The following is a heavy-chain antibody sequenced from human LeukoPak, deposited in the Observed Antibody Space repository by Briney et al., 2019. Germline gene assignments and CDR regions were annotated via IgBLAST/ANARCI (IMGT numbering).Heavy chain of an antibody. J-gene: IGHJ6*02. CDR2: ISTTSSFI. Sequence: PGGSLRLSCSASGFTFSDYSMNWVRQAPGKGLEWVSSISTTSSFIYNADSVKGRFTISRDNAKNSLFLQMDSLRAEDTAVYYCARPLRSGDYVTYYYGMDVWGQGTTVTVSS. CDR1: GFTFSDYS. D-gene: IGHD4-17*01. V-gene: IGHV3-21*01. CDR3: ARPLRSGDYVTYYYGMDV.